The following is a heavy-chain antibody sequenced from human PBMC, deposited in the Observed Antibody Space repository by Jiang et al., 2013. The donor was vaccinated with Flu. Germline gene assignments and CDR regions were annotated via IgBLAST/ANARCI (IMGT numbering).Heavy chain of an antibody. CDR1: GGSISSYY. CDR2: IYYSGST. J-gene: IGHJ4*02. D-gene: IGHD2-2*01. V-gene: IGHV4-59*01. Sequence: TLSLTCTVSGGSISSYYWSWIRQPPGKGLEWIGYIYYSGSTNYNPSLKSRVTISVDTPKNQFSLKLSSVTAADTAVYYCARAGGYCSSTSCYKFGYWGQGTLVTVSS. CDR3: ARAGGYCSSTSCYKFGY.